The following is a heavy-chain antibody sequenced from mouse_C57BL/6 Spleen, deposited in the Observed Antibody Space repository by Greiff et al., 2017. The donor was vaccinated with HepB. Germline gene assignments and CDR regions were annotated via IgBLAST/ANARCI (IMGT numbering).Heavy chain of an antibody. D-gene: IGHD2-3*01. J-gene: IGHJ3*01. CDR2: IHPKSGST. CDR3: ARSRDGYYNGFAY. V-gene: IGHV1-64*01. Sequence: VQLQQPGAELVKPGASVKLSCKASGYTFTSYWMHWVKQRPGQGLEWIGMIHPKSGSTNYNEKFKSKATLTVDKSSSTAYMQLSSLTSEDSAVYYCARSRDGYYNGFAYWGQGTLVTVSA. CDR1: GYTFTSYW.